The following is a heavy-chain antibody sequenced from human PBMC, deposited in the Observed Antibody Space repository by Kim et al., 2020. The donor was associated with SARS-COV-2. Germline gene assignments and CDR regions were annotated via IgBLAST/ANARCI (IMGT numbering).Heavy chain of an antibody. J-gene: IGHJ6*02. D-gene: IGHD3-16*02. CDR2: ISYSSSYI. CDR3: ARDLDYDYVWGSYRRSGMGV. Sequence: GGSLRLSCAASGFTFSSYSMNWVRQAPGKGLEWVSSISYSSSYIYYAGSVKGRFTISRDNAKNSLYLQMNSLRAEDTAVYYCARDLDYDYVWGSYRRSGMGVWGQGTTVTVSS. V-gene: IGHV3-21*01. CDR1: GFTFSSYS.